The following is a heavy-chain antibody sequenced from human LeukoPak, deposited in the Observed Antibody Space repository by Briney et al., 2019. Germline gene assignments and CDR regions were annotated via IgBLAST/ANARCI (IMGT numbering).Heavy chain of an antibody. V-gene: IGHV1-2*02. CDR1: GYTFTAYY. CDR2: INPNSGGT. Sequence: GASVKVSCKASGYTFTAYYMHWVRQAPGQALEWMGWINPNSGGTNYAQKFQGRVTMTRDTSISTAYMELSRLRSDDTAVYYCARDRVVVPAAFDYWGQGTLATVSS. CDR3: ARDRVVVPAAFDY. J-gene: IGHJ4*02. D-gene: IGHD2-2*01.